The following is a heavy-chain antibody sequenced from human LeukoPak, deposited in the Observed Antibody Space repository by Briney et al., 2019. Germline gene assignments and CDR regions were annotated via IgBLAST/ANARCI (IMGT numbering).Heavy chain of an antibody. CDR3: AKAPVGTATPYYYYMDV. D-gene: IGHD2-15*01. CDR2: ISGSGGST. J-gene: IGHJ6*03. V-gene: IGHV3-23*01. Sequence: GGSLRLSCAASGFTFSSYAMSWVRQAPGKGLEWVSAISGSGGSTYYADSLRGRSTISRDNSKNTLYLQVNSLRAEDTAIYYCAKAPVGTATPYYYYMDVWGKGTTVTVSS. CDR1: GFTFSSYA.